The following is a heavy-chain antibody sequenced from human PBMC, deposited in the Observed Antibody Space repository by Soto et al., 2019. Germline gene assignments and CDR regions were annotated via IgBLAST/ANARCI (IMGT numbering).Heavy chain of an antibody. V-gene: IGHV3-21*01. CDR1: GFSFSHYS. Sequence: EVQLVESGGGLVKPGGSLRLSCAASGFSFSHYSMNWVRQAPGKGLEWVSSISSTSSYKYYADSVKGRFTISRDNAENSLCLQMNSLRAEDTAVYYCAPSIPATNWFDPWGQGTLVTVSS. CDR2: ISSTSSYK. J-gene: IGHJ5*02. CDR3: APSIPATNWFDP. D-gene: IGHD6-6*01.